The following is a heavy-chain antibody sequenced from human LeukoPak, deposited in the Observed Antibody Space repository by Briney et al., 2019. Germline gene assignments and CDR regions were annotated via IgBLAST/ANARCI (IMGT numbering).Heavy chain of an antibody. Sequence: KPGGSLRLSCAASGFTFSAYTMNWVRQAPGKGLEWVSSISSSSSSYRYYADSVKGRLTISRDNAKNSLYLQMNSLRAEDTAVYYCARDLVEMGTITIDYWGQGTLVTVSS. V-gene: IGHV3-21*01. CDR2: ISSSSSSYR. J-gene: IGHJ4*02. D-gene: IGHD5-24*01. CDR1: GFTFSAYT. CDR3: ARDLVEMGTITIDY.